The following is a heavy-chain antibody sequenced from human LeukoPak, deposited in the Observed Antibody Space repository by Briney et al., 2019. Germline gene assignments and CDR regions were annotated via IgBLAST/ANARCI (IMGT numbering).Heavy chain of an antibody. CDR1: GGTFISYA. V-gene: IGHV1-69*01. CDR3: ARDLDSGSYYGY. CDR2: IIPIFGTA. D-gene: IGHD1-26*01. Sequence: ASVKVSCKASGGTFISYAISWVRQAPGQGLERMGGIIPIFGTANYAQKFQGRVTITADESTSTAYMELSSLRSEDTAVYYCARDLDSGSYYGYWGQGTLVTVSS. J-gene: IGHJ4*02.